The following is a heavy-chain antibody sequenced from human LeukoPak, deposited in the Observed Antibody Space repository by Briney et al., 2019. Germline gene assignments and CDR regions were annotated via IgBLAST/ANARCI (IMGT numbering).Heavy chain of an antibody. CDR1: GASISTGGFY. CDR2: IYYSGST. D-gene: IGHD6-19*01. Sequence: PSETLSLTCTISGASISTGGFYWTWIRQPPGKGLEWIGSIYYSGSTYYNPSLKSRVTISVDTSKNQFSLKLSSVTAADTAVYYCARHLNSLSGWYNFLNWFDPWGQGTLVTVSS. V-gene: IGHV4-39*01. CDR3: ARHLNSLSGWYNFLNWFDP. J-gene: IGHJ5*02.